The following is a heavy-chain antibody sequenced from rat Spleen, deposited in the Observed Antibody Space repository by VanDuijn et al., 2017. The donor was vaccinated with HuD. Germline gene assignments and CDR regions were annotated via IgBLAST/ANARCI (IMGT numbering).Heavy chain of an antibody. CDR2: ISYEGSST. V-gene: IGHV5-22*01. D-gene: IGHD1-12*02. CDR3: ARPYDGSYYYPFDY. CDR1: GFTFSDYY. Sequence: EVQLVESGGGLVQPGRSLKLSCAASGFTFSDYYMAWVRQAPKKGLEWVASISYEGSSTYYGASVKGRFTISRDNAKSNLYLQMNSLRAEDTATYYCARPYDGSYYYPFDYWGQGVMVTVSS. J-gene: IGHJ2*01.